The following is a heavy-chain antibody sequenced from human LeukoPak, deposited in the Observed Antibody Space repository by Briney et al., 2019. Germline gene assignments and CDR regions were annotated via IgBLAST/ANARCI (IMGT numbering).Heavy chain of an antibody. CDR3: AREVGIAAAGYKTGVSSPWFDP. D-gene: IGHD6-13*01. CDR1: GDSVSSNSAA. CDR2: TYYRSKWYN. V-gene: IGHV6-1*01. J-gene: IGHJ5*02. Sequence: SQTLSLTCAISGDSVSSNSAAWNWIRQSPSRGLEWLGRTYYRSKWYNDYAVSVKSRITINPDTSKNQFSLQLNSVTPEDTAVYYCAREVGIAAAGYKTGVSSPWFDPWGQGTLVTVSS.